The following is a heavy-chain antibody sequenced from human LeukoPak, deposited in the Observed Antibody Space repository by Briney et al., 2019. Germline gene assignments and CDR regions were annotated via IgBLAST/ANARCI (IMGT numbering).Heavy chain of an antibody. D-gene: IGHD6-19*01. Sequence: SETLSLTCDVSGYSISGGYFWGWIRQPPGMGLEWIGSTAHRGSTYYNPSLKGRVSISIDGSKNQFSLRLTSVTAADTAIYYCARVTRNSGWFFDYWGQGTLATVSS. J-gene: IGHJ4*02. CDR3: ARVTRNSGWFFDY. CDR2: TAHRGST. V-gene: IGHV4-38-2*01. CDR1: GYSISGGYF.